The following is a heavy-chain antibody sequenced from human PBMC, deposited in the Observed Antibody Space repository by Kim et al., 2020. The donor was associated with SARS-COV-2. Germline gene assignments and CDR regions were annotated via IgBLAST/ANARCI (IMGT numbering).Heavy chain of an antibody. D-gene: IGHD5-18*01. CDR2: INAANGNT. CDR3: ARDGQVNSDTTMNLNWFDP. J-gene: IGHJ5*02. V-gene: IGHV1-3*01. CDR1: GYTFKSYA. Sequence: ASVKVSCKASGYTFKSYAIHWVRQVPGQRLEWMGWINAANGNTKYAQNLQDRVTITRDTSANTAYMELSSLRSEDTALYYCARDGQVNSDTTMNLNWFDPWGHGTLVTVST.